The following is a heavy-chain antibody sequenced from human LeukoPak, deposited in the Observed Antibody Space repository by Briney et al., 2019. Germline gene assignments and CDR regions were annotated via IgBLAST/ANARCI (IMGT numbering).Heavy chain of an antibody. D-gene: IGHD2-2*03. J-gene: IGHJ6*03. CDR1: GGTFSSYA. Sequence: ASVKVSCKASGGTFSSYAISWVRQAPGQGLEWMGGIIPIFGTANYAQKFQGRVTITTDESTSTAYMELSSLRSEDTAVYYCARGLDGYCSSTSCYGAHYYYMDVWGKGATVTVSS. V-gene: IGHV1-69*05. CDR3: ARGLDGYCSSTSCYGAHYYYMDV. CDR2: IIPIFGTA.